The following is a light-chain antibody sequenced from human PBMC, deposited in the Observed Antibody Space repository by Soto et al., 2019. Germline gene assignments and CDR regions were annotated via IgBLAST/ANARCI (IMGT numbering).Light chain of an antibody. V-gene: IGLV2-8*01. Sequence: QSALTQPPSASGSPGQSVTISCTGTSSDVGTYNYVSWYQQHPGKAPKLMVYEVSKRPSGVTDRFSGAKSGNTASLTVSGLQAEDEADYYCCSYTGGNSLVFGGGTKLTVL. CDR2: EVS. CDR3: CSYTGGNSLV. CDR1: SSDVGTYNY. J-gene: IGLJ2*01.